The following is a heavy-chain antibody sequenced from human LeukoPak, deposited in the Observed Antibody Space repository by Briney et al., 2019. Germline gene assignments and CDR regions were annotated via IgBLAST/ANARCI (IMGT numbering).Heavy chain of an antibody. CDR3: AKDRPTYYGNNGHYYRRDGDS. D-gene: IGHD3-22*01. CDR1: GFTFSIYA. Sequence: GGSLRLSCAASGFTFSIYAMSWVRQAPGKGLEWVSSISGSGDLTYYAGSVKGRLTISRDNSKNTLYLQMNSLRAEDTAIYYCAKDRPTYYGNNGHYYRRDGDSWGQGTLVTVSS. V-gene: IGHV3-23*01. CDR2: ISGSGDLT. J-gene: IGHJ5*01.